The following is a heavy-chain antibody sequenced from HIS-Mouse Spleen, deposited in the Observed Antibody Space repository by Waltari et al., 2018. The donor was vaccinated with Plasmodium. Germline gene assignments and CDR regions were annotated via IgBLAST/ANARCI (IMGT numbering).Heavy chain of an antibody. D-gene: IGHD1-26*01. J-gene: IGHJ4*02. CDR1: GGSISSYY. Sequence: QVQLHESGPGLVKPSETLSLTCTVSGGSISSYYCHWIRQPPGKGLEWIGYIYYSGGTNYNPSLKSRVTISVDTSKNQFSLKLSSVTAADTAVYYCAREVNSGTFDYWGQGTLVTVSS. CDR2: IYYSGGT. V-gene: IGHV4-59*01. CDR3: AREVNSGTFDY.